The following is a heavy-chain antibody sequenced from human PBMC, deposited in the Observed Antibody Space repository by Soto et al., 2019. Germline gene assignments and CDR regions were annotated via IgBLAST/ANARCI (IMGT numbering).Heavy chain of an antibody. V-gene: IGHV1-69*13. Sequence: SVKVSCKATGGTFSNYGVNWVRQAPGQGLEWMGGIIPLFRTPKYAQKFQGRVTITADESTSTAYMELSSLRSEDTAVYYCARPDTVTTTGFDYWGQGTLVTVSS. CDR3: ARPDTVTTTGFDY. CDR2: IIPLFRTP. D-gene: IGHD4-17*01. CDR1: GGTFSNYG. J-gene: IGHJ4*02.